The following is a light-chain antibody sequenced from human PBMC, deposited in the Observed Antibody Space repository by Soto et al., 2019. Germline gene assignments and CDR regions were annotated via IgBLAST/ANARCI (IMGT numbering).Light chain of an antibody. CDR3: SSYTTSTTRV. V-gene: IGLV2-14*03. CDR1: SSDVGVYDF. J-gene: IGLJ3*02. Sequence: QSVLTQPASVSGSPGQWITISCTGTSSDVGVYDFVSWYQQHPGKAPKLMIYDVSNRPAGVSNRFSGSKSGNTASLTISGLQAEDEADYYCSSYTTSTTRVFGGGTKLTVL. CDR2: DVS.